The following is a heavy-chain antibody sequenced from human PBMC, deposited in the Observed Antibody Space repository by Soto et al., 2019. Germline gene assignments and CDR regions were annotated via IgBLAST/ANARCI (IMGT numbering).Heavy chain of an antibody. CDR2: ISHSGSV. Sequence: QVLLQESGPGLVQPSGTLSLSCAVSGGSISSNYFWGWVRQPPGKGLEWVGDISHSGSVNYNPSLKSRFTSSIDNSKNQFSLKLNSVTAADTAVYYCARSFGWYAIDYWGQGTLVIVSS. CDR1: GGSISSNYF. D-gene: IGHD6-19*01. CDR3: ARSFGWYAIDY. V-gene: IGHV4-4*02. J-gene: IGHJ4*02.